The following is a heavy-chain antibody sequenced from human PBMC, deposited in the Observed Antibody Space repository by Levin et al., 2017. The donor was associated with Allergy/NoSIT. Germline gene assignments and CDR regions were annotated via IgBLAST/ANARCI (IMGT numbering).Heavy chain of an antibody. D-gene: IGHD2-2*01. CDR1: GYTFTGYY. V-gene: IGHV1-2*02. Sequence: SGESLKISCKASGYTFTGYYMHWVRQAPGQGLEWMGWINPNSGGTNYAQKFQGRVTMTRDTSISTAYMELSRLRSDDTAVYYCARGNPPSAEYCSSTSCPPRGEGWFDPWGQGTLVTVSS. CDR3: ARGNPPSAEYCSSTSCPPRGEGWFDP. CDR2: INPNSGGT. J-gene: IGHJ5*02.